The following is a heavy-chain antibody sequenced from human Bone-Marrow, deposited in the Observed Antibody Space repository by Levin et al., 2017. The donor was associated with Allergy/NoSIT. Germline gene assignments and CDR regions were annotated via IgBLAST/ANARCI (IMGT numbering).Heavy chain of an antibody. V-gene: IGHV1-69*13. Sequence: ASVKVSCKASGGTFNSHGVSWVRQAPGQGLEWVGGIIPAFVTPNYAQKFQDRITITADESSGTVYMELRSLRSNDTAVYYCARRAVTSAMDFFDYWGQGTQVTVSS. CDR1: GGTFNSHG. CDR3: ARRAVTSAMDFFDY. J-gene: IGHJ4*02. CDR2: IIPAFVTP. D-gene: IGHD2-2*01.